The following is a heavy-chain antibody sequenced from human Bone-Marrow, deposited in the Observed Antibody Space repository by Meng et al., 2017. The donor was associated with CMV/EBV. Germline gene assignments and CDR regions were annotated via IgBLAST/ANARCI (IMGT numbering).Heavy chain of an antibody. Sequence: ASVKVSCKASGYTFTSYAMNWVRQAPGQGLEWMGWINTNTGNPTYAQGFTGRFVFSLDTSVSTAYLQICSLKAEDTAVYYCARGQELFFGVVTHYYYYGMDVWGQGTTVTVSS. D-gene: IGHD3-3*01. J-gene: IGHJ6*02. CDR1: GYTFTSYA. CDR3: ARGQELFFGVVTHYYYYGMDV. V-gene: IGHV7-4-1*01. CDR2: INTNTGNP.